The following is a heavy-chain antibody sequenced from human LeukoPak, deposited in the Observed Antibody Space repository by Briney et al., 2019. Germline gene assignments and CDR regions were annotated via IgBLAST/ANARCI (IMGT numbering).Heavy chain of an antibody. J-gene: IGHJ4*02. D-gene: IGHD3-22*01. V-gene: IGHV4-39*07. CDR1: GGSISSSSYY. CDR3: ASSYYYDRRTDY. CDR2: INHSGST. Sequence: SETLSLTCTVSGGSISSSSYYWGWIRQPPGKGLEWIGEINHSGSTNYNPSLKSRVTISVDTSKNQFSLKLSSVTAADTAVYYCASSYYYDRRTDYWGQGTLVTVSS.